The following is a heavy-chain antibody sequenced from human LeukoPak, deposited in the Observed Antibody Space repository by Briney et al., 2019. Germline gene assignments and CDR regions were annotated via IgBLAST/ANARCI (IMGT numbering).Heavy chain of an antibody. V-gene: IGHV4-34*01. CDR1: GGSFSGYY. D-gene: IGHD2-15*01. CDR3: ARAPLGYCSGGSCYTDASDI. CDR2: INHSGST. Sequence: KPSETLSLTCAVYGGSFSGYYWSWIRQPPGKGLEWIGEINHSGSTNYNPSLKSRVTISVDTSKNQFSLKLSSVTAADTAVYYCARAPLGYCSGGSCYTDASDIWGQGTMVTVSS. J-gene: IGHJ3*02.